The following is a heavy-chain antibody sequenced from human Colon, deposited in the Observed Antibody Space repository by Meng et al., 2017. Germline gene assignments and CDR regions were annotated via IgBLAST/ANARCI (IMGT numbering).Heavy chain of an antibody. D-gene: IGHD2-15*01. J-gene: IGHJ4*02. Sequence: GQVVESGVVLVQPGGALRLSCAAAVFPLSSYWVHWGRQAPGKGLVWVSRINSDGSSTSYADSVKGRFTISRDNAKNTLYLQMNSLRAEDTAVYYCARDGGHRADSWGQGTLVTVSS. CDR3: ARDGGHRADS. CDR2: INSDGSST. V-gene: IGHV3-74*01. CDR1: VFPLSSYW.